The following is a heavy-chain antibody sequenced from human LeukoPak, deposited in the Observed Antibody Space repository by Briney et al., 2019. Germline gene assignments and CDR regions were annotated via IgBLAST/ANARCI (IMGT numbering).Heavy chain of an antibody. D-gene: IGHD1-26*01. CDR3: AREIRRGAGDWFDP. J-gene: IGHJ5*02. CDR2: INPNSGDT. Sequence: ASVKVSCKASGYTFTTYHLHWLRQAPGQGLEWMGRINPNSGDTNYAQKFQGRVTMTTDTSISTAYMDLSGLRSDDTAMYYCAREIRRGAGDWFDPWGQGTLVTVSS. CDR1: GYTFTTYH. V-gene: IGHV1-2*06.